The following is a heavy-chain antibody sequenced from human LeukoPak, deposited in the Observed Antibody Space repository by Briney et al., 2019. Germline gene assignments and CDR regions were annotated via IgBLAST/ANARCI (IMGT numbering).Heavy chain of an antibody. D-gene: IGHD3-9*01. Sequence: WASVKVSCKASGYTFTGYYMHWVRQAPGQGLEWMGWINPNSGGTNYAQKFQGRVTMTRDTSISTAYMELSRLRSDDTAVYYCARDQYYDDLTGYGHYYYMDVWGKGTTVTISS. J-gene: IGHJ6*03. CDR3: ARDQYYDDLTGYGHYYYMDV. CDR1: GYTFTGYY. V-gene: IGHV1-2*02. CDR2: INPNSGGT.